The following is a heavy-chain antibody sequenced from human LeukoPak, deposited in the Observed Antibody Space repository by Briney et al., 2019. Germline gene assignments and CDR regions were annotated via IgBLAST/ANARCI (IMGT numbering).Heavy chain of an antibody. D-gene: IGHD3-10*01. J-gene: IGHJ6*03. CDR2: INPNSGGT. Sequence: ASVKVSCKASGYTFTGYYMHWVRQAPGQGLEWMGWINPNSGGTNYAQKFQGRVTMTRDTSISTAYMELSRLRSDDTAVYYCARESREVRGAILHPYYYYMDVWGKGTTVTISS. V-gene: IGHV1-2*02. CDR1: GYTFTGYY. CDR3: ARESREVRGAILHPYYYYMDV.